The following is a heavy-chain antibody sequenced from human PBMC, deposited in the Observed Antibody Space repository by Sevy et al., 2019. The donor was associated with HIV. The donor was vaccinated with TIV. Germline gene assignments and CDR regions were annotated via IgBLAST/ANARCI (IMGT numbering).Heavy chain of an antibody. CDR1: GGTFSSYA. J-gene: IGHJ6*02. Sequence: ASVKVSRKASGGTFSSYAISWVRQAPGQGLEWMGGVIPIFGTANYAQKFQDRVTITADESTSTAYMELSSLRSEDTAVYYCARSAGYYYDGSGLAVWGQGTTVTVSS. CDR3: ARSAGYYYDGSGLAV. D-gene: IGHD3-22*01. V-gene: IGHV1-69*13. CDR2: VIPIFGTA.